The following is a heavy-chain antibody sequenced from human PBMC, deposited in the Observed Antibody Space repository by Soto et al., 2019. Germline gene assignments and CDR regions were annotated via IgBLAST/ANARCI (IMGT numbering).Heavy chain of an antibody. D-gene: IGHD6-13*01. J-gene: IGHJ3*02. CDR1: GFTISSYA. Sequence: PGRSLSLSCAASGFTISSYAMSWVSQAPGEGLEWGSGISGSGGITHYADSVKGRVTISRENSRNTLHLQMISLRAEDTGVYDSAKDLGYDSSWRYALDIWGQGTLVNVSS. CDR3: AKDLGYDSSWRYALDI. CDR2: ISGSGGIT. V-gene: IGHV3-23*01.